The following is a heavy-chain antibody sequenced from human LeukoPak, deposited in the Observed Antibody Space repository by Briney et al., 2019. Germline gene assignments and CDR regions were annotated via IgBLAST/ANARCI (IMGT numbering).Heavy chain of an antibody. CDR1: GYTFTIYG. V-gene: IGHV1-18*01. J-gene: IGHJ4*02. D-gene: IGHD3-22*01. CDR2: ISAYNGNT. Sequence: ASVTVSFTASGYTFTIYGISWLRQAPGQGLGWMGWISAYNGNTDYAQKLQGRVTMTTDTSTITAYVELRSLRSDDTAVYYCARDKGYYDSSGYYSIPYYDYWGQGTLVTVSS. CDR3: ARDKGYYDSSGYYSIPYYDY.